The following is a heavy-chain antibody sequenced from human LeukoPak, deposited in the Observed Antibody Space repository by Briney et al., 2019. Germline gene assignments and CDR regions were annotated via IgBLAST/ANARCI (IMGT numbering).Heavy chain of an antibody. CDR1: GYSFTTTW. CDR2: ICPGDSDT. D-gene: IGHD4/OR15-4a*01. J-gene: IGHJ4*02. CDR3: ARRGANSLLDY. V-gene: IGHV5-51*01. Sequence: GESLKISCKGSGYSFTTTWLGWLRQMPGKGLESMGVICPGDSDTRYSPSFQGQVTISADKSISTAYLQWSSLKASDTAMYYCARRGANSLLDYWGQGTLVSVSS.